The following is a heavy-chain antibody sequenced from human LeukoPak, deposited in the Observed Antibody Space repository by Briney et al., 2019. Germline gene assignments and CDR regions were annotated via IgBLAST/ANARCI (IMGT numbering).Heavy chain of an antibody. Sequence: GGSLRLSCAASGFTFSRYNMNWVRQAPGKGLEWVSSISRTGNYIYYADSLKGRFTISRDNAQNSLFLQMNSLRVEDTAVYYCARVLETDCSGGSCCSGLDYWGQGTLVTVSS. CDR3: ARVLETDCSGGSCCSGLDY. J-gene: IGHJ4*02. V-gene: IGHV3-21*01. CDR2: ISRTGNYI. CDR1: GFTFSRYN. D-gene: IGHD2-15*01.